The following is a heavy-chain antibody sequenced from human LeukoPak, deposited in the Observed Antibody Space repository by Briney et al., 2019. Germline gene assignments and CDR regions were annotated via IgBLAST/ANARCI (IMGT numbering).Heavy chain of an antibody. CDR3: AKSYYDSSGYYYYFDY. Sequence: GGSLRLSCAASGFTFSNNAMSWVRQAPGKGLEWVSAISGSGGGTFYADSVKGRFTISRDNSKNTLYLQMNSLRAEDTAVYYCAKSYYDSSGYYYYFDYWGQGTLVTVSS. V-gene: IGHV3-23*01. CDR2: ISGSGGGT. CDR1: GFTFSNNA. J-gene: IGHJ4*02. D-gene: IGHD3-22*01.